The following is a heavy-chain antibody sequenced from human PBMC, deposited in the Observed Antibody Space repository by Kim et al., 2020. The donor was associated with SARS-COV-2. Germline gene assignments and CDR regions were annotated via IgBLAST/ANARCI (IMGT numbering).Heavy chain of an antibody. J-gene: IGHJ4*02. CDR2: IYHDGTNK. D-gene: IGHD3-22*01. CDR3: TTYEF. Sequence: GGSLRLSCAASRFTFSSLNIHWVRQAPGKGLEWVALIYHDGTNKYYADSVKGRFTISRDNSKKTLYLQMNSLRVEDTAVYYCTTYEFWGQGTPGTVSS. V-gene: IGHV3-33*01. CDR1: RFTFSSLN.